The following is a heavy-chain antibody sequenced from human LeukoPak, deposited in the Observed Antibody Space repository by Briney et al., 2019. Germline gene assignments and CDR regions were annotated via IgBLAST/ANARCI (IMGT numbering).Heavy chain of an antibody. CDR1: GFTFNSCS. D-gene: IGHD3-10*01. J-gene: IGHJ4*02. CDR2: ITPTADWT. CDR3: ARDVYYGSGTFGY. V-gene: IGHV3-23*01. Sequence: GGSLRLSWVASGFTFNSCSMTWVRQAPGKGLECVSTITPTADWTFYADSVKGRFSISRDNSKNTVYLQMNSLRAEDTAVYYCARDVYYGSGTFGYWGQGTLVTVSS.